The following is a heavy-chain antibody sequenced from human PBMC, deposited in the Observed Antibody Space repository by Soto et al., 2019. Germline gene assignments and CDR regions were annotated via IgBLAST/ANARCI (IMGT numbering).Heavy chain of an antibody. CDR2: IYYSGST. CDR3: ARAIVVTIGGMDV. Sequence: SETLSLTCTVSGGSINSADYYWSWVRQPPGKGLEWIGYIYYSGSTYFNPSLKSRVTISKDTSKNQFSLRLSSVTAADTAVYYCARAIVVTIGGMDVWGQGTTVTVSS. CDR1: GGSINSADYY. D-gene: IGHD5-12*01. V-gene: IGHV4-30-4*01. J-gene: IGHJ6*02.